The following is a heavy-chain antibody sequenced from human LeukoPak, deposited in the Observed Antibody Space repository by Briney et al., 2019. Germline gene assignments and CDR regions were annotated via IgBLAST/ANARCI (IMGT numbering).Heavy chain of an antibody. CDR3: ARRNTAMGSFDY. CDR1: GGSFSGYY. V-gene: IGHV4-34*01. J-gene: IGHJ4*02. Sequence: SETLSLTCAVYGGSFSGYYWSWIRQPPGKGLEWIGEINHSGSTNYNPSLKSRVTISVDTSKNQFSLKLSSVTAADTAVYCCARRNTAMGSFDYWGQGTLVTVPS. D-gene: IGHD5-18*01. CDR2: INHSGST.